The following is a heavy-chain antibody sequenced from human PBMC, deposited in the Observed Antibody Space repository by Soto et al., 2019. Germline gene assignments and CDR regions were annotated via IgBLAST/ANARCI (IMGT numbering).Heavy chain of an antibody. J-gene: IGHJ6*02. V-gene: IGHV4-31*03. D-gene: IGHD6-6*01. CDR2: MSYSGPN. Sequence: SETLSLTCTVSGGSISSGGYFWSWIRQRPGKGLEWIGYMSYSGPNHYNPSLKGRATISVDTPENQFFLKLSSVTAADTAAYYCARAVSVRPDGSYYYGMDVWGQGTTVTVSS. CDR1: GGSISSGGYF. CDR3: ARAVSVRPDGSYYYGMDV.